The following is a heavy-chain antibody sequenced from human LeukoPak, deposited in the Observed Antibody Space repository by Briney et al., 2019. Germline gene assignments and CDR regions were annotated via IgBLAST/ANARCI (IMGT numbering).Heavy chain of an antibody. V-gene: IGHV3-30*02. CDR2: IRYDGSNK. J-gene: IGHJ4*02. Sequence: PGGYLRLSCAASGFTFSSYGMHWVRQAPGKGLEWVAFIRYDGSNKYYADSVKGRFTISRDNSKNTLYLQMNSLRAEDTAVYYCAKDPCGGDCYSSYYFDYWGQGTLVTVSS. CDR3: AKDPCGGDCYSSYYFDY. CDR1: GFTFSSYG. D-gene: IGHD2-21*01.